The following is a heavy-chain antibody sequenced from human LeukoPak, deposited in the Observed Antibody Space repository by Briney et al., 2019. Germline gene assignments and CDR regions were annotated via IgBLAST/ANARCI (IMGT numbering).Heavy chain of an antibody. CDR2: ISSSGSTI. CDR1: GFTFSSYS. V-gene: IGHV3-48*04. J-gene: IGHJ4*02. D-gene: IGHD6-6*01. CDR3: AREIGEIAARAFDY. Sequence: GGSLRLSCAASGFTFSSYSMNWVRQAPGKGLEWVSYISSSGSTIYYADSVKGRFTISRDNAKNSLYLQMNSLRAEDTAVYYCAREIGEIAARAFDYWGQGTLVTVSS.